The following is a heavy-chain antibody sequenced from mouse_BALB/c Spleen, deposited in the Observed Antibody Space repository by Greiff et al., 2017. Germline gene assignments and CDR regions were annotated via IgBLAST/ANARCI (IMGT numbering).Heavy chain of an antibody. V-gene: IGHV1-69*02. D-gene: IGHD2-4*01. CDR2: IYPSDSYT. J-gene: IGHJ4*01. CDR1: GYTFTSYW. CDR3: TREGDYGGAMDY. Sequence: QVQLQQPGAELVRPGASVKLSCKASGYTFTSYWINWVKQRPGQGLEWIGNIYPSDSYTNYNQKFKDKATLTVDKSSSTAYMQLSSPTSEESAVYYCTREGDYGGAMDYWGQGTSVTVSS.